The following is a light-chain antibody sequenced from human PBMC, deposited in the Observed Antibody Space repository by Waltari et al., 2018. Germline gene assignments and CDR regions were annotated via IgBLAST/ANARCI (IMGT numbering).Light chain of an antibody. CDR1: QSITRY. Sequence: DIQMTQSPSSLSASVGDRVTITCRASQSITRYLNWYQQKPGKAPKLLIYTTSTLQSDIPSRFSGSGSGTDFTLTIGSLQPEDFATYYCQQSFNTPRTFGQGTKLEIK. J-gene: IGKJ2*01. CDR3: QQSFNTPRT. CDR2: TTS. V-gene: IGKV1-39*01.